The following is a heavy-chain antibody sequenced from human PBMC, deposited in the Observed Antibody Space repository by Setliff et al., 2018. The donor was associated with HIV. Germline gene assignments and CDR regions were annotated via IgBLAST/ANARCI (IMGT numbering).Heavy chain of an antibody. CDR3: ARTDYGGNSGGNYFDY. CDR1: GYTFTTYD. Sequence: GASVKVSCKASGYTFTTYDITWVRQAPGQGLEWLGWISPYNGHTNFAQKFQGRVTMTTDTATSTAYMEVRSLRSDDTAVYYCARTDYGGNSGGNYFDYWGQGSLVTSP. D-gene: IGHD4-17*01. V-gene: IGHV1-18*01. CDR2: ISPYNGHT. J-gene: IGHJ4*02.